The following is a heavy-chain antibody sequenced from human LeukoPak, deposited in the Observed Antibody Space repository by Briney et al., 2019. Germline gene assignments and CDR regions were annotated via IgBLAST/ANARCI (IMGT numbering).Heavy chain of an antibody. D-gene: IGHD1-1*01. J-gene: IGHJ4*02. CDR3: AKGNWRYFDY. V-gene: IGHV3-23*01. CDR2: ISGSGGST. Sequence: PGGSLRLSCAASGCTFSTYVMSWGRQAPGKGLEWVSAISGSGGSTYYADSVKGRFTISRDNSKNTRYLQMNSLGADDTAVYYCAKGNWRYFDYWGQGTLVTVSS. CDR1: GCTFSTYV.